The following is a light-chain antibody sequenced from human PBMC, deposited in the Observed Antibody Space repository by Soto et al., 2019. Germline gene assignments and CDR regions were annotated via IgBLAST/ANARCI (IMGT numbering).Light chain of an antibody. CDR1: QGISSY. Sequence: DIQLTQSPSFLSASVGDRVTITCRASQGISSYFAWYQQKPGKAPKLLIYAVSTLQSGVPSRFSGSASEKEFTLTFSSLQPEDFASYYFQQLDSYRLTFGGGTKVEIK. V-gene: IGKV1-9*01. CDR3: QQLDSYRLT. J-gene: IGKJ4*01. CDR2: AVS.